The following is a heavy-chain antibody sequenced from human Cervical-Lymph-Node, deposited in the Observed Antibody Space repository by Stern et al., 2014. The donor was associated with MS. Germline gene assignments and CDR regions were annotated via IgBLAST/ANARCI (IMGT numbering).Heavy chain of an antibody. D-gene: IGHD4-23*01. CDR3: AREGGNTAEYFQH. V-gene: IGHV3-33*01. CDR2: IWYDGSNR. Sequence: QVQLVQSGGGVVQPGRSLRLSCAASGVTFSSSGMHWVRQAPGKGLEWLAIIWYDGSNRYDADAVKGRFTISRDNSKNTLYLQMNSLRADDTALYYCAREGGNTAEYFQHWGQGPLVTVSS. J-gene: IGHJ1*01. CDR1: GVTFSSSG.